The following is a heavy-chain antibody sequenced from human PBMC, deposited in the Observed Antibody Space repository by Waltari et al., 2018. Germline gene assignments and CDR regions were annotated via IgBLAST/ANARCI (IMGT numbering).Heavy chain of an antibody. D-gene: IGHD3-22*01. V-gene: IGHV4-34*01. CDR1: GGSFSGYY. CDR2: INQSGST. Sequence: QVQLQQWGAGLLKPSETLSLTCAVYGGSFSGYYWSWIRQPPGKGLEWIGEINQSGSTKYNPSLKSRVTRSVDTSKNQFALKLSSVTAADTAVYYCARERYYYDSSGYYRLFDYWGQGTLVTVSS. J-gene: IGHJ4*02. CDR3: ARERYYYDSSGYYRLFDY.